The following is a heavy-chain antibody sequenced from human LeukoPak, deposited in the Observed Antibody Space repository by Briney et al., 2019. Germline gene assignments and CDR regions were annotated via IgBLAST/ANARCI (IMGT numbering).Heavy chain of an antibody. J-gene: IGHJ3*02. V-gene: IGHV3-15*01. CDR1: GFTFSNAW. CDR2: IKSKTDGGTT. Sequence: GSLRLSCAASGFTFSNAWMSWVRQAPGKGLEWVGRIKSKTDGGTTDYAAPVKGRFTISRDDSKNTLYLQMNSLKTEDTAVYYCTTDDEVATFQDAFDIWGQGTMSPSLQ. CDR3: TTDDEVATFQDAFDI. D-gene: IGHD5-12*01.